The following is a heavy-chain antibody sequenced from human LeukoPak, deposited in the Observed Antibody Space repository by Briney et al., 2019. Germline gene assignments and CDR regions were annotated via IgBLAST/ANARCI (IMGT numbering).Heavy chain of an antibody. J-gene: IGHJ4*02. CDR3: ARDRGWAVDF. D-gene: IGHD6-19*01. CDR1: GFTFTSFA. Sequence: PGGSLRLSCAASGFTFTSFAIHSVRQAPGKGLEWVASIQSDGNNKYYADSMKGRFTISKDNSKNTVYMQRNSLRAEDTAVYYCARDRGWAVDFWGQGALVTVSS. CDR2: IQSDGNNK. V-gene: IGHV3-30*02.